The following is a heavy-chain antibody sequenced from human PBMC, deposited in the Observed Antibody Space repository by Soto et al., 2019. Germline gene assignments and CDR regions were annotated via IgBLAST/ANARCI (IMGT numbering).Heavy chain of an antibody. CDR1: GYTFTSYG. D-gene: IGHD5-12*01. CDR2: ISAYNGNT. CDR3: ARDGIAGIYSGFHQSPYYYYYYMDV. J-gene: IGHJ6*03. V-gene: IGHV1-18*01. Sequence: GASVKVSCKASGYTFTSYGISWVRQTPGQGLERMGWISAYNGNTNYAQKLQVRVTMTTDTSTSTAYMELTSLRSDDTAVYYCARDGIAGIYSGFHQSPYYYYYYMDVWXKGTTVTVSS.